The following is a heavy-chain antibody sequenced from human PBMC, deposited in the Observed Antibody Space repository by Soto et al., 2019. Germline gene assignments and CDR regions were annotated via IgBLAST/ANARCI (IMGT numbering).Heavy chain of an antibody. Sequence: EMQLVESGGGLVQPGGSLRLSCAACGFTFSSYWMHWVRQAPGKGLVWVSRINSDGSSTSYADSVKGRFTISRDNAKNTLYLQMNSLRAEDTAVYYCVRTSLVVAAATREDYWGQGTLVTVSS. CDR3: VRTSLVVAAATREDY. V-gene: IGHV3-74*01. D-gene: IGHD2-15*01. J-gene: IGHJ4*02. CDR2: INSDGSST. CDR1: GFTFSSYW.